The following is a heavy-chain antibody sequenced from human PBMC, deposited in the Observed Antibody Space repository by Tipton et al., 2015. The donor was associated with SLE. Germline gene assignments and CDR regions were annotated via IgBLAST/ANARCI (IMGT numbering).Heavy chain of an antibody. CDR2: INHSGTT. V-gene: IGHV4-34*01. CDR1: GGSFSDYY. Sequence: TLSLTCAVYGGSFSDYYWSWIRQPPGKGLEWIGEINHSGTTNYNPSLKSRVTITVDTSKNQFSLKLSSVTAADTAVYYCARRGSSWVFDYWGQGTLVTVSS. J-gene: IGHJ4*02. D-gene: IGHD6-13*01. CDR3: ARRGSSWVFDY.